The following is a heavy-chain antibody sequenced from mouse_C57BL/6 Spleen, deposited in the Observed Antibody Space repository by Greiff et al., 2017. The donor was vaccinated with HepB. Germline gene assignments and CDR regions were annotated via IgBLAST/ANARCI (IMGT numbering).Heavy chain of an antibody. CDR3: TTDTTVVATYYAMDY. J-gene: IGHJ4*01. CDR1: GFNIKDDY. D-gene: IGHD1-1*01. Sequence: EVQLQQSGAELVRPGASVKLSCTASGFNIKDDYMHWVKQRPEQGLEWIGWIDPENGDTEDASKFQGKATITADTSSNTADLQLSSLTAEDTSFYYCTTDTTVVATYYAMDYWGQGTSVTVSS. CDR2: IDPENGDT. V-gene: IGHV14-4*01.